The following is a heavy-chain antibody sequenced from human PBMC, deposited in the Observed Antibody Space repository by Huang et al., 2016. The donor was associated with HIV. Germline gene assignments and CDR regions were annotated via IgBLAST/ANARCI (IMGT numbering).Heavy chain of an antibody. CDR3: ATAPPYYYDSSGYYYGQDY. CDR2: ISSSSYI. J-gene: IGHJ4*02. V-gene: IGHV3-21*01. D-gene: IGHD3-22*01. CDR1: GFTFSSYS. Sequence: EVQLVESGGNLVKPGGSLGLSCAASGFTFSSYSMNLVRQAPGKGLEWVSSISSSSYIYYADSVKGRFTISRDNAKNSLYLQMSSLRAEDTAVYYCATAPPYYYDSSGYYYGQDYWGQGTLVTVSS.